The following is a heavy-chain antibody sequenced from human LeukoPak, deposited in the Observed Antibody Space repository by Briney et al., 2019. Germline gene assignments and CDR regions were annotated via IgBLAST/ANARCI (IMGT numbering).Heavy chain of an antibody. CDR1: GGSISSYY. D-gene: IGHD3-22*01. V-gene: IGHV4-59*08. Sequence: SETLSLTCTVSGGSISSYYWSWIRQPPGKGLEWIGHIYYSGSTNYNPSLKSRVTISVDTSKNQFSLKLSSVTAADTAVYYCARLVGYYDSSGLLDYWGQGTLVTVSS. CDR3: ARLVGYYDSSGLLDY. J-gene: IGHJ4*02. CDR2: IYYSGST.